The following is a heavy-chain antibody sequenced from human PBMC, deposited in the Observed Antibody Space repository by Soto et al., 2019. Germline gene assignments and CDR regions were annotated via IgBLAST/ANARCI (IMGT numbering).Heavy chain of an antibody. D-gene: IGHD3-16*01. V-gene: IGHV3-48*02. CDR1: GFTFSRYT. Sequence: EVQLEESGGGLVQPGGSLRLSCAASGFTFSRYTMNWVRQTPGKGLEWVSYISSGSLSIYYADSVKGRFTVSRDNAKNSLFLPMNCRRDVDTAVYFCTRGGSSSHIGMGARGQGTTVSVSS. J-gene: IGHJ6*02. CDR3: TRGGSSSHIGMGA. CDR2: ISSGSLSI.